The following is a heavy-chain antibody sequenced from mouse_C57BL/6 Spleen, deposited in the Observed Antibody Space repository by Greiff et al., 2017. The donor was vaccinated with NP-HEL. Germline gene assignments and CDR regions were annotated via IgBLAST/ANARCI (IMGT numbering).Heavy chain of an antibody. V-gene: IGHV5-17*01. Sequence: EVMLVESGGGLVKPGGSLKLSCAASGFTFSDYGMHWVRQAPEKGLEWVAYISSGSSTIYYADTVKGRFTISRDNAKNTLFLQMTSLRSEDTAMYYCARGGGTYAMDYWGQGTSVTVSS. J-gene: IGHJ4*01. CDR1: GFTFSDYG. D-gene: IGHD3-1*01. CDR3: ARGGGTYAMDY. CDR2: ISSGSSTI.